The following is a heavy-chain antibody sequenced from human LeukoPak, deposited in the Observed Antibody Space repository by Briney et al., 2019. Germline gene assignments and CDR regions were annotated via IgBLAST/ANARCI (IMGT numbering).Heavy chain of an antibody. J-gene: IGHJ4*02. Sequence: GGSLRLSCAASGFTFDDYAMHWVRQAPGKGLEWVSGISWNSGSIGYADSVKGRFTISRDNAKNSLYLQMNSLRAEDTAVYYCARERNIAVAGTSDYWGQGTLVTVSS. V-gene: IGHV3-9*01. D-gene: IGHD6-19*01. CDR3: ARERNIAVAGTSDY. CDR1: GFTFDDYA. CDR2: ISWNSGSI.